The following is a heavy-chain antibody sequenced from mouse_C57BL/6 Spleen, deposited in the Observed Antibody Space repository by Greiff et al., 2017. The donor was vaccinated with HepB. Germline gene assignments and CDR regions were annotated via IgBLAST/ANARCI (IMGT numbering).Heavy chain of an antibody. CDR1: GYSITSGYY. D-gene: IGHD4-1*01. J-gene: IGHJ4*01. CDR2: ISYDGSN. CDR3: ARKLGTGDYAMDY. V-gene: IGHV3-6*01. Sequence: EVKLQESGPGLVKPSQSLSLTCSVTGYSITSGYYWNWIRQFPGNKLEWMGYISYDGSNNYNPSLKNRISITRDTSKNQFFLKLNSVTTEDTATYYCARKLGTGDYAMDYWGQGTSVTVSS.